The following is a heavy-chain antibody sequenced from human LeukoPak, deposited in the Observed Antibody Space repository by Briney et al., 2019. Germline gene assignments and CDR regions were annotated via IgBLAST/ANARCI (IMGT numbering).Heavy chain of an antibody. J-gene: IGHJ6*03. CDR3: AKFGSSSDYYYMDV. Sequence: QPGGSLRLSCAASGFTFSSYAMSWVRQAPGKGLEWVSGISGSGGSTYYADSVKGRFSISRDNSKNTLYLQMNSLRAEDTAVYYCAKFGSSSDYYYMDVWGKGTTVTVSS. CDR1: GFTFSSYA. V-gene: IGHV3-23*01. D-gene: IGHD6-6*01. CDR2: ISGSGGST.